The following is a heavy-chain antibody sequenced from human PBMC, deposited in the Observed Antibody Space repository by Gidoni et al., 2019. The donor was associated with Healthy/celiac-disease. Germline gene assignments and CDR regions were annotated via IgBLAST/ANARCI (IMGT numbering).Heavy chain of an antibody. D-gene: IGHD2-21*02. J-gene: IGHJ2*01. Sequence: QVQLQESGPGLVKPSETLSLTCTVSGGSISSYYWSWIRQPPGKGLEWIGYIYYSGSTNYNPSLKSRVTISVDTSKNQFSLKLSSVTAADTAVYYCARSLMINCGGDCYSSYDWYFDLWGRGTLVTVSS. CDR1: GGSISSYY. CDR2: IYYSGST. V-gene: IGHV4-59*01. CDR3: ARSLMINCGGDCYSSYDWYFDL.